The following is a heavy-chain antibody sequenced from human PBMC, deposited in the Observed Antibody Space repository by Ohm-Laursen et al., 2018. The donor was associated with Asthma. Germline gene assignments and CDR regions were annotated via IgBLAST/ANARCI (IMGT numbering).Heavy chain of an antibody. CDR2: ISYDGSNK. Sequence: SLRLSCAASGFTFSSYGMHWVRQAPGKGLEWVAVISYDGSNKYYADSVKGRFTISRDNSKNTLYLQMNSLRPEDTAVYYCAREGVEMATTLDYWGQGTLVTVSS. V-gene: IGHV3-30*19. J-gene: IGHJ4*02. CDR3: AREGVEMATTLDY. CDR1: GFTFSSYG. D-gene: IGHD5-24*01.